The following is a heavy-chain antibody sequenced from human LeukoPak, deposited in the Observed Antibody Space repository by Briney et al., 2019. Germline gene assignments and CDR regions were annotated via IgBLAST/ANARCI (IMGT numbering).Heavy chain of an antibody. CDR3: AIIAVAGPDY. Sequence: SVKVCCKASGFTFTSYAEQWVRQARGQRLGWIGWIVVGSGNTNYAQKFQERVTITRDMSTSTAYMELSSMRSEDTAVYYCAIIAVAGPDYWGQGTLVTVSS. CDR2: IVVGSGNT. J-gene: IGHJ4*02. D-gene: IGHD6-19*01. CDR1: GFTFTSYA. V-gene: IGHV1-58*01.